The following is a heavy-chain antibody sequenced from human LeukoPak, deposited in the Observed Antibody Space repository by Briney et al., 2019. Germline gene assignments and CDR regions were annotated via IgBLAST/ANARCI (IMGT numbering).Heavy chain of an antibody. CDR3: ARDRWNDVGSFDY. D-gene: IGHD1-1*01. CDR2: IYSGGST. J-gene: IGHJ4*02. V-gene: IGHV3-66*02. CDR1: GFTVSSNY. Sequence: GGSLRLSCAASGFTVSSNYMSWVRQAPGKGLEWVSVIYSGGSTYYADSVKGRFTISRDNSKNTLYLQMNSLRAEDTAVYYCARDRWNDVGSFDYWGQGTLVTASS.